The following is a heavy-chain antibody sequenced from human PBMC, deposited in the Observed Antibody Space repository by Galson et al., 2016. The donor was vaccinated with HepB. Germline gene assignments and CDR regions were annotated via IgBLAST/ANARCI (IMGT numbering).Heavy chain of an antibody. D-gene: IGHD6-19*01. CDR2: IWPGDSDS. CDR1: GYSFTNYW. Sequence: QSGAEVKKPGESLKISCKGSGYSFTNYWIGWVRQMPGKGLEWMGIIWPGDSDSRYSPSFQGQVTMSVDKSISTAYLQWDTLKASDTAIYYCARAGSGWYPFDSWGQGTLVTVSS. J-gene: IGHJ4*02. V-gene: IGHV5-51*01. CDR3: ARAGSGWYPFDS.